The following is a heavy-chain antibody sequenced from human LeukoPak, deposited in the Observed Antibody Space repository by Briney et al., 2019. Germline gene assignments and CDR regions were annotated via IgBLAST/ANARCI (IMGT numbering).Heavy chain of an antibody. V-gene: IGHV1-69*04. J-gene: IGHJ3*02. Sequence: SVKVSCKASGGTFSSYAISWGRQAPGQGLEWMGRIIPILGIANYAQKFQGRVTITADKSTSTAYMELSSLRSEDTAVYYCAREVRGVPGVDAFDIWGQGTMVTVSS. CDR1: GGTFSSYA. CDR2: IIPILGIA. D-gene: IGHD3-10*01. CDR3: AREVRGVPGVDAFDI.